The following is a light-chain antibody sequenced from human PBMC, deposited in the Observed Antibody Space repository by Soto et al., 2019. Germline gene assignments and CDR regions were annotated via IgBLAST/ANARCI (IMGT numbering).Light chain of an antibody. Sequence: DIQMTQSPSSVSASVGDRVTITWRASQCVSSWLAWYQQKPGKAPKLLIYAASSLQSGVPSRFSGSGSGTDFTLTISSLQPEDFATYYCQQANSFPLTFGGGTKVEIK. CDR3: QQANSFPLT. J-gene: IGKJ4*01. CDR1: QCVSSW. CDR2: AAS. V-gene: IGKV1-12*01.